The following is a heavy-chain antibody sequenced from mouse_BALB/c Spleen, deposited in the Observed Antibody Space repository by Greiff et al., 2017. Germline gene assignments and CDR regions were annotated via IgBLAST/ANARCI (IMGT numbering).Heavy chain of an antibody. Sequence: QVQLQQSGAELVRPGSSVKISCKASGYAFSSYWMNWVKQRPGQGLEWIGQIYPGDGDTNYNGKFKGKATLTADKSSSTAYMQLSSLTSEDSAVYYCAREGGSPYFDYWGQGTTLTVSS. CDR3: AREGGSPYFDY. CDR2: IYPGDGDT. D-gene: IGHD1-1*02. CDR1: GYAFSSYW. V-gene: IGHV1-80*01. J-gene: IGHJ2*01.